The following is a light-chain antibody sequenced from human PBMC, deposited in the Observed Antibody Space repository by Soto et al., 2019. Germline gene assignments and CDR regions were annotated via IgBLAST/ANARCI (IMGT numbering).Light chain of an antibody. CDR2: ETS. V-gene: IGKV3-20*01. CDR3: QQYGSYPLT. CDR1: QSVDSSY. Sequence: EVVLTQSPGALSLSPGERATLSCRASQSVDSSYFAWYQQRPGQAPRLLIYETSTRATGIPDRFSGSGSGTDFTLTVSRLEPEDFAVYFCQQYGSYPLTVGGGTRVEIK. J-gene: IGKJ4*01.